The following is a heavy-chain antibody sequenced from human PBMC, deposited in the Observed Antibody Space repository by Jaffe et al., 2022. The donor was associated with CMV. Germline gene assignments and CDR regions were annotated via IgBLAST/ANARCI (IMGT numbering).Heavy chain of an antibody. Sequence: QVQLQESGPGLVKPSETLSLTCTVSGGSVNSDSFYWSWIRQPPGKGLEWIGYIYYSGGTNYNPSLKSRVTISIDTSKNQFSLNLSSVTAADTAVYYCARESFHYYGLDVWGQGTTVTVSS. CDR1: GGSVNSDSFY. CDR2: IYYSGGT. J-gene: IGHJ6*02. V-gene: IGHV4-61*01. CDR3: ARESFHYYGLDV.